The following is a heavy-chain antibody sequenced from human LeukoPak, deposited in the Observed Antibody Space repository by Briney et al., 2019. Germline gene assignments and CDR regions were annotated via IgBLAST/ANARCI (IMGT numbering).Heavy chain of an antibody. CDR2: INPYSGGT. D-gene: IGHD3-16*01. J-gene: IGHJ5*02. CDR3: ARADRLHGGPYLIGP. CDR1: GYSFTDYY. V-gene: IGHV1-2*02. Sequence: ASVKVSCKPSGYSFTDYYVHWVRQAPGQGLEWVGWINPYSGGTSSAQKFQGRVTMTRDTSISTVYMQVSWLTSDDTAIYYCARADRLHGGPYLIGPWGQGTLVTVSS.